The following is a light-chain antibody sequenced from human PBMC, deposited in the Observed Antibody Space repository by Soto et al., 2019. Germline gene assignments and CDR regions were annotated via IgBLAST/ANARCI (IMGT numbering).Light chain of an antibody. V-gene: IGLV1-44*01. CDR3: ASWDDSPTAYV. CDR1: SSNIGSNT. Sequence: QSVLTQPPSASGTPGQRVTISCSGSSSNIGSNTVNWYQHLPGTAPKLVIYSNNQRPSGVPERFSGSKSGTSASLAISGLQSEDEADYYCASWDDSPTAYVFGTGTKVNVL. CDR2: SNN. J-gene: IGLJ1*01.